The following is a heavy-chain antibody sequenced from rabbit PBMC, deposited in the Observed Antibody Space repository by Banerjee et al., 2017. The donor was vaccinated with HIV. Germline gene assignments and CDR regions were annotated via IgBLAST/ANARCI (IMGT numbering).Heavy chain of an antibody. J-gene: IGHJ4*01. D-gene: IGHD4-2*01. CDR1: GFDFNSYY. CDR2: IYISSDTT. Sequence: QQQLEESGGGLVKPGGTLTLTCTASGFDFNSYYMCWVRQAPGKGLEWIACIYISSDTTYYANWAKGRFTISKTSSTTVTLQMTSLTAADTATYFCARDLYAAGGGDLWGPGTLVTVS. CDR3: ARDLYAAGGGDL. V-gene: IGHV1S45*01.